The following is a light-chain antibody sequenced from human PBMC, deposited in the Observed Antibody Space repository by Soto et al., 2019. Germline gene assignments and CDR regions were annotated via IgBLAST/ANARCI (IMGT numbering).Light chain of an antibody. CDR3: QQYNSSPYT. Sequence: DIQMTQSPSTLSSSVGDRVTITCRASQSISIWLAWYQQKPGKAPKLLIYDASSLESGVPSRFSGSGSGTEFTLTISSLQPDDFATYYCQQYNSSPYTFGQGTKLEIK. J-gene: IGKJ2*01. V-gene: IGKV1-5*01. CDR2: DAS. CDR1: QSISIW.